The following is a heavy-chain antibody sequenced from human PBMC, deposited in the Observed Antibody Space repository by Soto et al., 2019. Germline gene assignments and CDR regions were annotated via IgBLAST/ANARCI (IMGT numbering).Heavy chain of an antibody. V-gene: IGHV1-69*13. D-gene: IGHD6-13*01. CDR2: IIPIFGTA. CDR3: ANIAAAGPDRDYYYYGMDV. CDR1: GGTFSSYA. J-gene: IGHJ6*02. Sequence: ASVKVSCKASGGTFSSYAISWVRQAPGQGLEWMGGIIPIFGTANYAQKFQGRVTITADESTSTAYMELSSLRSEDTAVYYCANIAAAGPDRDYYYYGMDVWGQGTTVTVS.